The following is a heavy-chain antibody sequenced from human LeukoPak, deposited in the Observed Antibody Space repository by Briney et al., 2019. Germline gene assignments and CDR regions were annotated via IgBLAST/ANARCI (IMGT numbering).Heavy chain of an antibody. CDR3: ARVLGSGIYSNLDY. CDR1: GYTFTSYS. V-gene: IGHV1-3*01. D-gene: IGHD3-10*01. J-gene: IGHJ4*02. Sequence: ASVKVSCKASGYTFTSYSMHWVRQAPGQRLEWMGWINAGNGNTKYSQKFQGRVTITRDTSASTAYMELTSLTSEDTAVYYCARVLGSGIYSNLDYWGQGTLVTVSS. CDR2: INAGNGNT.